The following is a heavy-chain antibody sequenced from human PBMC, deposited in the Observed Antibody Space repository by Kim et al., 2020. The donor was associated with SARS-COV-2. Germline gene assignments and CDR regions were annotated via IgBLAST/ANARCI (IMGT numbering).Heavy chain of an antibody. CDR2: ISGSGGST. Sequence: GGSLRLSCAASGFTFSSYAMSWVRQAPGKGLEWVSAISGSGGSTYYADSVKGRFTISRDNSKNTLYLQMNSLRAEDTAVYYCAKGTGILTGLPHDYWGQGTLVTVSS. J-gene: IGHJ4*02. D-gene: IGHD3-9*01. CDR1: GFTFSSYA. V-gene: IGHV3-23*01. CDR3: AKGTGILTGLPHDY.